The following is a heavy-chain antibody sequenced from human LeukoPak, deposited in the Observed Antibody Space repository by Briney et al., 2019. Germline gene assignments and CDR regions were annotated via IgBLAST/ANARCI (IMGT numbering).Heavy chain of an antibody. J-gene: IGHJ4*02. CDR1: GFTFSSYG. Sequence: GGSLRLSCRVSGFTFSSYGMHWVRQAPGKGLEGVAFIRYDGGNKYYADSVKGRFTISRDNSKNTLYLQMNSLRAEDTAVYYCAKPGGGYSSGWFYWGQGTLVTVSS. CDR2: IRYDGGNK. CDR3: AKPGGGYSSGWFY. V-gene: IGHV3-30*02. D-gene: IGHD6-19*01.